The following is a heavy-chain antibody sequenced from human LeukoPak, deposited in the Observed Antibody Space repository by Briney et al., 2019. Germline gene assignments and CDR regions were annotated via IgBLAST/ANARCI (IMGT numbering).Heavy chain of an antibody. Sequence: PGGSLRLSCEASGFTFSSYEMNWVRQAPGKGLEWVSYISSSGSTIYYADSVKGRFTISRDNPKNSLYLQMNSLRADDTAVYYCARVNMGFDYWGQGTLVTVSS. D-gene: IGHD1/OR15-1a*01. CDR2: ISSSGSTI. CDR1: GFTFSSYE. V-gene: IGHV3-48*03. CDR3: ARVNMGFDY. J-gene: IGHJ4*02.